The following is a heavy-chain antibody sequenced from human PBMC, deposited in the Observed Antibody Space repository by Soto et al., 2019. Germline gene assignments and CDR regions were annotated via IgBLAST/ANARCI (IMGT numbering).Heavy chain of an antibody. Sequence: QVQLVESGGGVVQPGRSLRLSCAASGFTFSSYGMHWVRQAPGKGLEWVAVISYDGSNKYYADSVKGRFTISRDNSKNTLYLQMNSLRAEDTAVYYCANDGGREQWLDWYFDLWGRGTLVTVSS. CDR3: ANDGGREQWLDWYFDL. J-gene: IGHJ2*01. V-gene: IGHV3-30*18. CDR1: GFTFSSYG. CDR2: ISYDGSNK. D-gene: IGHD6-19*01.